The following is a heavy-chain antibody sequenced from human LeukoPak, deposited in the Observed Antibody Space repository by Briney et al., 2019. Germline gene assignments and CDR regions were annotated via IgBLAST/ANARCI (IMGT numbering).Heavy chain of an antibody. CDR2: FDPEDGET. J-gene: IGHJ5*02. CDR1: GYTLTALS. CDR3: ATVLSISTGRGVIIGASWFVR. D-gene: IGHD3-10*01. V-gene: IGHV1-24*01. Sequence: ASVKVSCKVSGYTLTALSMHWVRPAPGKGLEWMGGFDPEDGETIYAHNFHDRVTTTEVTSTDTAYMELSSLRSEDTAVYSCATVLSISTGRGVIIGASWFVRWGQGTLVTVSA.